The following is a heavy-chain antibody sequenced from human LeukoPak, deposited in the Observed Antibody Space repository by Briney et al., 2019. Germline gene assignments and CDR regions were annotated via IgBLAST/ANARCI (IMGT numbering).Heavy chain of an antibody. V-gene: IGHV3-48*04. D-gene: IGHD3-9*01. CDR2: ISSSSSTI. CDR1: GFTFSSYW. J-gene: IGHJ4*02. Sequence: GGSLRLSCAASGFTFSSYWMSGVRQAPGKGLEWVSHISSSSSTIYYADSVKGRFTISRDNAKNSLYLQMNSLRAEDTAVYYCARENYDILTGYYPFDYWGQGTLVTVSS. CDR3: ARENYDILTGYYPFDY.